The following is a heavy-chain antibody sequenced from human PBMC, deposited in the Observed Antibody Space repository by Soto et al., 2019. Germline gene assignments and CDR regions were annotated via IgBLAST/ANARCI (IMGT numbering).Heavy chain of an antibody. J-gene: IGHJ4*02. D-gene: IGHD3-16*01. Sequence: EVQVLESGGGLVQPGGSLRLSCGASGFIFTNYALSWVRQAPGKGLEWVSLISGGAGSAYYADSVKGRFTISRDNSRNTVYLQMNSLRAEDTAVYYCAKPAGGGWGQGTLVIVSS. V-gene: IGHV3-23*01. CDR3: AKPAGGG. CDR1: GFIFTNYA. CDR2: ISGGAGSA.